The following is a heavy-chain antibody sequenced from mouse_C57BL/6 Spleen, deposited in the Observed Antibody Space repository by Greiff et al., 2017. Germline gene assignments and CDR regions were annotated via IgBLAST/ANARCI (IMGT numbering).Heavy chain of an antibody. D-gene: IGHD1-1*01. CDR2: IDPSDSET. J-gene: IGHJ2*01. Sequence: VQLQQPGAELVRPGSSVKLSCKASGYTFTSYWMHWVKQRPIQGLEWIGNIDPSDSETPYNQKFKDKATLTVDKSSSTAYMQLSSLTSEDSAVYYCARAYGSSSYYFDYWGQGTTLTVSA. CDR1: GYTFTSYW. V-gene: IGHV1-52*01. CDR3: ARAYGSSSYYFDY.